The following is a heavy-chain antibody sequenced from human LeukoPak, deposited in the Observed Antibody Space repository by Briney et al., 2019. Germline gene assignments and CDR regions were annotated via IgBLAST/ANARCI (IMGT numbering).Heavy chain of an antibody. D-gene: IGHD2-8*01. CDR2: ISYDGSNK. CDR3: ARLDIVLIGGLDH. J-gene: IGHJ5*02. Sequence: GRSLRLSCAASGFTFSSYAMHWVRQAPGKGLEWGAVISYDGSNKYYADSVKGRFTISRDNSKNTLYLQMNSLRAEDTAVYYCARLDIVLIGGLDHWGQGTLVTVSS. CDR1: GFTFSSYA. V-gene: IGHV3-30-3*01.